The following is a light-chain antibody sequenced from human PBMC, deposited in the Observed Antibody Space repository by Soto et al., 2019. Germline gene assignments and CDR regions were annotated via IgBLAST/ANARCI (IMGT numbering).Light chain of an antibody. Sequence: LTQPASVSGTPGQSITISCTGTSSDVGGYNYVSWYQQHPGKAPKLMIYEVSNRPSGVSNRFPGSKSDNTASLTISGLQAEDEADYYCSSYTSFSTYVFGTGTKVTV. CDR3: SSYTSFSTYV. CDR1: SSDVGGYNY. CDR2: EVS. J-gene: IGLJ1*01. V-gene: IGLV2-14*01.